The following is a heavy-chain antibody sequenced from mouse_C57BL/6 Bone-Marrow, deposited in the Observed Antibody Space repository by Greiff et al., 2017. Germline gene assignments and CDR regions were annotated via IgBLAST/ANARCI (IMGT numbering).Heavy chain of an antibody. J-gene: IGHJ2*01. CDR3: ARNWDACFDY. V-gene: IGHV5-17*01. CDR2: ISSGSSTI. Sequence: EVMLVESGGGLVKPGGSLKLSCAASGFTFSDYGMHWVRQAPEKGLEWVAYISSGSSTIYYADTVKGRFTISRDNAKNTLFLQMTSLRSEDTAMYYCARNWDACFDYWGQGTTLTVSS. D-gene: IGHD4-1*01. CDR1: GFTFSDYG.